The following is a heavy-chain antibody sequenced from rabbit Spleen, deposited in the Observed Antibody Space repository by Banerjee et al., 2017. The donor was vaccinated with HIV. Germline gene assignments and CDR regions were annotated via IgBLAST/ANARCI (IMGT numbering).Heavy chain of an antibody. CDR1: GVSFSISSY. J-gene: IGHJ4*01. V-gene: IGHV1S40*01. D-gene: IGHD1-1*01. Sequence: QSLEESGGDLVKPGASLTLTCTASGVSFSISSYMCWVRQAPGKGLEWIACIDAGSSGFTYFATWAKGRFAISKTSSTTVTLQMTSLTAADTATYFCARDLDGVIGWNFGWCGPGTLVTVS. CDR2: IDAGSSGFT. CDR3: ARDLDGVIGWNFGW.